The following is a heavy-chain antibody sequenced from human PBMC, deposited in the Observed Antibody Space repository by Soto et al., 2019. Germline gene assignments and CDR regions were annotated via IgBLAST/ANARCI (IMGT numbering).Heavy chain of an antibody. CDR1: VYTFTSYA. D-gene: IGHD2-2*01. Sequence: XSVKVSCKASVYTFTSYAMHWVRQAPGQRLEWMGWINAGNGNTKYSQKFQGRVTITRDTSASTAYMELSSLRSEDTAVYYCAREYQLLYNWFDHWGQGTLVTVSS. V-gene: IGHV1-3*01. J-gene: IGHJ5*02. CDR3: AREYQLLYNWFDH. CDR2: INAGNGNT.